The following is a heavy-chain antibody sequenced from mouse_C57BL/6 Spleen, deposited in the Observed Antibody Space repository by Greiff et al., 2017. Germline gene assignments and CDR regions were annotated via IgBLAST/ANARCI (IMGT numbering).Heavy chain of an antibody. V-gene: IGHV1-52*01. CDR2: IDPSDSET. D-gene: IGHD1-1*01. Sequence: QVQLQQPGAELVRPGSSVKLSCKASGYTFTSYWMHWVKQRPIQGLEWIGNIDPSDSETHYNQKFKDKATLTVDKSSSTAYMQLSSLTSEDSAVYYCASWDYYGCSYTWFAYWGQGTLVTVSA. CDR3: ASWDYYGCSYTWFAY. J-gene: IGHJ3*01. CDR1: GYTFTSYW.